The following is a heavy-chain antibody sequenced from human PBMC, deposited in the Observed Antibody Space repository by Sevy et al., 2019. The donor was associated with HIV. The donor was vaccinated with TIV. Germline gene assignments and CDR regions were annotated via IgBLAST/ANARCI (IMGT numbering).Heavy chain of an antibody. Sequence: GGSLRLSCAASGFTFSSYAMSWVRQAPGNGLEWVSAISGSGGSTYYADSVKGRFTISRDNSKNTLYLQMNSLRAEDTAVYYCAFSSAGYCSSTSCPHYYYYYYMDVSGKRTTVTVSS. CDR2: ISGSGGST. CDR3: AFSSAGYCSSTSCPHYYYYYYMDV. D-gene: IGHD2-2*01. CDR1: GFTFSSYA. J-gene: IGHJ6*03. V-gene: IGHV3-23*01.